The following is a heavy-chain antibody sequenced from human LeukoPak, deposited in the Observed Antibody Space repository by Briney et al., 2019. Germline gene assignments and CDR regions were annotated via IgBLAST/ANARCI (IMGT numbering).Heavy chain of an antibody. V-gene: IGHV4-34*01. CDR2: INHSGST. Sequence: SETLSLTCAVYGGSFSGYYWSWTRQPPGKGLEWIGEINHSGSTNYNPSLKSRVTISVDTSKNQFSLKLNSVTAADTAVYYCARENDYGDYAAYWGQGTLVTVSS. CDR3: ARENDYGDYAAY. CDR1: GGSFSGYY. J-gene: IGHJ4*02. D-gene: IGHD4-17*01.